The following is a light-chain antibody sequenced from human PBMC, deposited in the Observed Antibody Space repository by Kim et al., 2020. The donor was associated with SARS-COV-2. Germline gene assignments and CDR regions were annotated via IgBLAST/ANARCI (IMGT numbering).Light chain of an antibody. CDR3: AAWDDSLNGVV. CDR2: SNN. CDR1: SSNIGSNT. V-gene: IGLV1-44*01. Sequence: QRFTISCSGRSSNIGSNTVNLYQQLPGTAPKLLVYSNNRRPSGVPDRFSGSKSGTSASLAISGLQSEDEADYYCAAWDDSLNGVVFGGGTQLTVL. J-gene: IGLJ2*01.